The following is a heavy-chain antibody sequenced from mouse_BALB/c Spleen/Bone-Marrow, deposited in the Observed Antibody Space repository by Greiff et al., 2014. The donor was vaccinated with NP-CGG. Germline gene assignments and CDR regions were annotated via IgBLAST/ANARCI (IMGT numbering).Heavy chain of an antibody. CDR2: ILPGSGST. V-gene: IGHV1-9*01. J-gene: IGHJ2*01. CDR1: GYRFSSFW. D-gene: IGHD2-10*01. Sequence: QVQLQQSGAEVMESGASVKISCRATGYRFSSFWIEWIKQRPGHGLEWIGKILPGSGSTNYNEKFKGKATLSADTSSNTAYMQLSSLTSEDSAVYFCAREGAFYGNPFDFWGQGTTLTVSS. CDR3: AREGAFYGNPFDF.